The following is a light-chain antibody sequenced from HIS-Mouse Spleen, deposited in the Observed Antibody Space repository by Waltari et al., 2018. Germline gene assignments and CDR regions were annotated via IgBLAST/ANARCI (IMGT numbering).Light chain of an antibody. CDR1: RHDSGGYNS. J-gene: IGLJ1*01. CDR3: SSYTSSSTYV. CDR2: AVS. V-gene: IGLV2-14*01. Sequence: QSALTQPASVSGSPGQSITISCTGPRHDSGGYNSVSWYQQHPGKAPKLMIYAVSNRPSGVSNRFSGSKSGNTASLTISGLQAEDEADYYCSSYTSSSTYVFGTGTKVTVL.